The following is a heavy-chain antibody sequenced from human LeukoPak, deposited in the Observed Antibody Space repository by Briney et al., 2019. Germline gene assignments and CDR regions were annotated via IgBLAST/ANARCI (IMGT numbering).Heavy chain of an antibody. D-gene: IGHD5-24*01. CDR2: IYPGDSDT. Sequence: GEPLKISSKGSGYCFTSSWIGWVRQLPGKGLEWMGIIYPGDSDTTYSPSFQGLVTMSADKSIRTAYLQWSSLKASDTAMYYCARIRDGYNSLFDCWGQGTLVTVSS. CDR1: GYCFTSSW. J-gene: IGHJ4*02. CDR3: ARIRDGYNSLFDC. V-gene: IGHV5-51*01.